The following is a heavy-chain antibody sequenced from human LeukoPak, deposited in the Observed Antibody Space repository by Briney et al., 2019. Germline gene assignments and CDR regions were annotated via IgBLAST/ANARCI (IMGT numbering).Heavy chain of an antibody. J-gene: IGHJ6*02. CDR1: VGSISSYF. Sequence: SETLSLTCTVSVGSISSYFWSWIRQPPGKGLEWIGHIYYSGSTNYNPSLKSRVTVSVDTSKNQFSLKLSSVTAADTAVYYCARGAGNYYFYGMDVWGQGTTVTVSS. CDR3: ARGAGNYYFYGMDV. V-gene: IGHV4-59*01. CDR2: IYYSGST.